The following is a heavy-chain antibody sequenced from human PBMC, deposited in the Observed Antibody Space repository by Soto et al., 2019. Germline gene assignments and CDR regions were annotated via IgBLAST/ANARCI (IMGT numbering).Heavy chain of an antibody. CDR3: AKDRRYYYYDSDV. CDR1: GFTFSSYG. D-gene: IGHD6-6*01. V-gene: IGHV3-30*18. J-gene: IGHJ6*02. Sequence: QVQLVESGGGVVQPGRSLRLSCAASGFTFSSYGMHWVRQAPGKGLEGVAVMSYDGSNKYYADSVKGRFTISRDKSKNTLYLQMNNLRAEDTAVYYCAKDRRYYYYDSDVWGQGTTVTVSS. CDR2: MSYDGSNK.